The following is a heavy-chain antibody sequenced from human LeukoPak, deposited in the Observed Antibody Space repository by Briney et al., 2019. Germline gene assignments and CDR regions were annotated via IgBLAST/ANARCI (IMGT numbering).Heavy chain of an antibody. Sequence: GGSLRLSCAASGFTVSSNYMSWVRQAPGKGLGWVSVIYSGGSTNYADSVEGRFTISRDNSKNTLYLQMNSLRAEDTAVYYCARLPATVTTKRYYYYYYMDVWGKGTTVTVSS. CDR2: IYSGGST. J-gene: IGHJ6*03. CDR1: GFTVSSNY. D-gene: IGHD4-17*01. CDR3: ARLPATVTTKRYYYYYYMDV. V-gene: IGHV3-53*01.